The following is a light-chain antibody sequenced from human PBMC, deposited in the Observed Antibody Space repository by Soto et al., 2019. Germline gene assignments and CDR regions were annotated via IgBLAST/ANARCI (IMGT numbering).Light chain of an antibody. J-gene: IGKJ4*01. CDR1: QSVSSN. Sequence: EIVMTQSPATLSVSPGERATLSCRASQSVSSNLAWYQQKPGQAPSLLIYDMSARATGIPTRFSGSGSGTEFTLNVSSLQSEDFAVYYCQQYNDWTLTFGGGTKLDIK. CDR3: QQYNDWTLT. V-gene: IGKV3D-15*01. CDR2: DMS.